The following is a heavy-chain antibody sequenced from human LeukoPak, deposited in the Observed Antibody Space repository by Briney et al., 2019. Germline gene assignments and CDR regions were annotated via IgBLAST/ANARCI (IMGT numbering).Heavy chain of an antibody. Sequence: SVKVSCKASGGTFTSYAISWARQAPGQGLEWMGRIIPIFGIANYAQKFQGRVTITADKSTSTAYMELSSLRSEDTAAYYCARDPVVATTGPYYYYGMDVWGQGTTVTVSS. J-gene: IGHJ6*02. CDR2: IIPIFGIA. D-gene: IGHD5-12*01. CDR3: ARDPVVATTGPYYYYGMDV. CDR1: GGTFTSYA. V-gene: IGHV1-69*04.